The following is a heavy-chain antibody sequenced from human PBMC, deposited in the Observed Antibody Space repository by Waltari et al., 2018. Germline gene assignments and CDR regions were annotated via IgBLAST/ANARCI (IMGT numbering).Heavy chain of an antibody. J-gene: IGHJ4*02. CDR1: GGSISSSSYY. CDR3: ARGREWLSNSGIDY. CDR2: IYYSGST. V-gene: IGHV4-39*07. D-gene: IGHD3-3*01. Sequence: QLQLQESGPGLVKPSETLSLTCTVSGGSISSSSYYWGWIRQPPGKGLEWIGSIYYSGSTYYNPSLKSRVTISVDTSKNQFSLKLSSVTAADTAVYYCARGREWLSNSGIDYWGQGTLVTVSS.